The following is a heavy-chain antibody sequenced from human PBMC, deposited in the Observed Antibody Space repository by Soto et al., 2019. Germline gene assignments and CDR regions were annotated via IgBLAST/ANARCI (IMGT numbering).Heavy chain of an antibody. Sequence: SETLSLTCTVSGGSISSYYWSWIRQPPGKGLEWIGYIYYSGSTYYNPSLKSRVAISVDTSKNQFSLKLSSVTAADTAVYYCARDPGPWGQGTLVTLSS. J-gene: IGHJ5*02. CDR3: ARDPGP. CDR1: GGSISSYY. V-gene: IGHV4-59*06. CDR2: IYYSGST.